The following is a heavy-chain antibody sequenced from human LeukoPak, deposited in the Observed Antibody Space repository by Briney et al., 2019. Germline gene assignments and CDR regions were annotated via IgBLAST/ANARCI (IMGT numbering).Heavy chain of an antibody. V-gene: IGHV4-39*07. D-gene: IGHD3-10*01. Sequence: PSETLSLTCSVSGGSISSGSYYWSWIRQPPGKGLEWIGEINHSGSTNYNPSLKSRVTISVDTSKNQFSLKLSSVTAADTAVYYCARYITMVRGVKRGFDYWGQGTLVTVSS. CDR3: ARYITMVRGVKRGFDY. CDR2: INHSGST. CDR1: GGSISSGSYY. J-gene: IGHJ4*02.